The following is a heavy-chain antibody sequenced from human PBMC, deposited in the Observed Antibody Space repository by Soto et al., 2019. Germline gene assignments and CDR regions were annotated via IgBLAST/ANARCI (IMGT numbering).Heavy chain of an antibody. CDR1: GFTFSSYG. D-gene: IGHD3-22*01. V-gene: IGHV3-30*03. J-gene: IGHJ4*02. CDR2: ISYDGSNK. Sequence: GGSLRLSCAASGFTFSSYGMHWVRQAPGKGLEWVAVISYDGSNKYYADSVKGRFTISRDNSKNTLYLQMNSLRAEDTAVYYCARDYYDSSGIPTVIFYWGQGTLVTVSS. CDR3: ARDYYDSSGIPTVIFY.